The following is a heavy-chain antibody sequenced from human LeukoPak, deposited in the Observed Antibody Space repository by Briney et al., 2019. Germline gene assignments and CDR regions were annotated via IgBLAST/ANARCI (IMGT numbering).Heavy chain of an antibody. CDR2: IYWDDDK. D-gene: IGHD2-2*01. CDR1: GFSLSTSGVG. V-gene: IGHV2-5*02. J-gene: IGHJ3*02. CDR3: AHSSGEVAAQLDAFDI. Sequence: SGPTLVNPTQTLTLTCTLSGFSLSTSGVGVGWIRQPPGKALEWLALIYWDDDKRYSPSQKSRLTITKDTSKNQVVLTMTNMDPVDTATYYCAHSSGEVAAQLDAFDIWGQGTMVTVSS.